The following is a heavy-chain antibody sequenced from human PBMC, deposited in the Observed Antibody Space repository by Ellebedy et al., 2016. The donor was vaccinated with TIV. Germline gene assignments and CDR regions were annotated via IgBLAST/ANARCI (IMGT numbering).Heavy chain of an antibody. D-gene: IGHD6-19*01. V-gene: IGHV1-2*02. Sequence: AASVKVSCKASGGTFSSYAISWVRQAPGQGLEWMGWINPNSGGTNYAQKFQGRVTMTRDTSISTAYMELSRLRSDDTAVYYCARGRRVGSGWPIDYWGQGTLVTVSS. CDR3: ARGRRVGSGWPIDY. J-gene: IGHJ4*02. CDR2: INPNSGGT. CDR1: GGTFSSYA.